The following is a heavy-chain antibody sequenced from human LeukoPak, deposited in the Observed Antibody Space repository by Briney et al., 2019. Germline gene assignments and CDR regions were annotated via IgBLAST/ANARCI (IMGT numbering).Heavy chain of an antibody. J-gene: IGHJ4*02. CDR1: GGSVRSSSYY. CDR2: VHYNGST. Sequence: KPSETLSLTCTVSGGSVRSSSYYWGCIPQPPGKGLEWIGSVHYNGSTCYNPSLGGRVIMSIDTSKNQFSLKLTSVTAADTAVYYCARDRGVPRPYYFDQWGQGTLVTVSS. D-gene: IGHD3-10*01. V-gene: IGHV4-39*07. CDR3: ARDRGVPRPYYFDQ.